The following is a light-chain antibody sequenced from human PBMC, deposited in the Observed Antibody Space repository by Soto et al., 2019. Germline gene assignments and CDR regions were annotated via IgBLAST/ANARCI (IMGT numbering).Light chain of an antibody. V-gene: IGKV1-5*01. CDR2: DAS. J-gene: IGKJ1*01. Sequence: DILMTQSPSTLSASVGDRVTITCRASQSISSWLAWYQQKPGKAPKLLIYDASSLESGVPSRFSGSGSGTEFTLTISSLHPDYFATYYCQQYNSYPWTFGQGTKVEIK. CDR3: QQYNSYPWT. CDR1: QSISSW.